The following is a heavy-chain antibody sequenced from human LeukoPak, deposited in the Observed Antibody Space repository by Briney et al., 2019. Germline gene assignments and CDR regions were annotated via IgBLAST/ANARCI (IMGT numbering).Heavy chain of an antibody. CDR1: GGSISSSSYY. D-gene: IGHD4-17*01. CDR3: ARRDYYGDYGAFDI. Sequence: SETLSLTCTVSGGSISSSSYYWGWIRHPPGKGLEWIGSIYYSGSTYYNPSLKSRVTISADTSKNQFSLKLSSVTAADTAVYYCARRDYYGDYGAFDIWGQGTMVTVSS. CDR2: IYYSGST. V-gene: IGHV4-39*01. J-gene: IGHJ3*02.